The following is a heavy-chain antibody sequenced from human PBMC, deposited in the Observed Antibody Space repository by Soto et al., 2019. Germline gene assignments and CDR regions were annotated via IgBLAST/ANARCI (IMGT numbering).Heavy chain of an antibody. J-gene: IGHJ6*02. CDR1: GGSISGYY. CDR3: TRDGDGRMTTNPYYYYGMDV. Sequence: PSETLSLTCTVSGGSISGYYWSWIRQPPGKGLAWIGNVYYSGGAKYNPSVKRRVSISVDTSKNQFSLNLSSVTAADTAVYYCTRDGDGRMTTNPYYYYGMDVWGPGITVTVS. D-gene: IGHD2-21*02. CDR2: VYYSGGA. V-gene: IGHV4-59*01.